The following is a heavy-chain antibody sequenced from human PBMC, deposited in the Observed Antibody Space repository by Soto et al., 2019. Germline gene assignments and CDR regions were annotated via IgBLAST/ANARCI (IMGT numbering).Heavy chain of an antibody. J-gene: IGHJ4*02. CDR2: MKSNTDGTTT. CDR3: TTAYD. V-gene: IGHV3-15*07. CDR1: GLTVSNAR. Sequence: EVQLVESGGGLVKPGGSLRLSCAASGLTVSNARVNWVRRAPGKGLEWVGRMKSNTDGTTTDYAAPVKGRFTISRDDSKNTLYLQMSSLRTEDTAIYYCTTAYDWGQGTLVTVSS. D-gene: IGHD4-17*01.